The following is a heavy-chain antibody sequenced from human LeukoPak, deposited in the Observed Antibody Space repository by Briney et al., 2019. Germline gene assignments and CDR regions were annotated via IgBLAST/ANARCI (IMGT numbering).Heavy chain of an antibody. V-gene: IGHV1-8*02. J-gene: IGHJ6*02. CDR1: GGTFSSYA. D-gene: IGHD2-2*01. Sequence: ASVKVSCKASGGTFSSYAISWVRQAPGQGLEWMGWMNPNSGNTGYAQKFQGRVTMTRNTSISTACMELSSLRSEDTAVYYCARGPVVPAATDYYYYGMDVWGQGTTVTVSS. CDR2: MNPNSGNT. CDR3: ARGPVVPAATDYYYYGMDV.